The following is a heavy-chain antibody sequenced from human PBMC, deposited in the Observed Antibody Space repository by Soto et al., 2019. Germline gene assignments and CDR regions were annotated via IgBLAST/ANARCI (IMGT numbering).Heavy chain of an antibody. CDR2: INAGNGDT. Sequence: SVKVSCKTSGFPFTKNAVHWVRQAPGQGLEWMGWINAGNGDTKYSQNFQGRVTISADTSASTAYMELSSLTSEDTAVYYCAKDRAVTVFGVVISSTFDFWGQGTLVTVSS. CDR1: GFPFTKNA. CDR3: AKDRAVTVFGVVISSTFDF. D-gene: IGHD3-3*01. J-gene: IGHJ4*02. V-gene: IGHV1-3*01.